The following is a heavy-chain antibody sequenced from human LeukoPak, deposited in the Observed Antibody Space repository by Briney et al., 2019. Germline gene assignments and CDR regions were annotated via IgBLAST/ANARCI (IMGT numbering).Heavy chain of an antibody. J-gene: IGHJ6*03. CDR1: GFTFSSYS. Sequence: GGSLRLSCAASGFTFSSYSMNWVRQAPGKGLEWVSSISSSSSYIYYADSVKGRFTISRDNAKNSLYLQMNSLRAEDTAVYYCARGASTHFFYMHVWGKRTTVTVSS. CDR2: ISSSSSYI. D-gene: IGHD3-3*02. CDR3: ARGASTHFFYMHV. V-gene: IGHV3-21*01.